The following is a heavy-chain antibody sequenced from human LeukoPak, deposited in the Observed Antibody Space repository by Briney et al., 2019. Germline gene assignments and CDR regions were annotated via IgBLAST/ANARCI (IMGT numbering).Heavy chain of an antibody. CDR3: ANFDWGP. D-gene: IGHD3-9*01. J-gene: IGHJ5*02. CDR2: IDSDGIRA. CDR1: GFTFSRYW. V-gene: IGHV3-74*01. Sequence: GGSLRLSCAASGFTFSRYWMHWVRQAPGEGLVWVSYIDSDGIRASYADSVKGRFTISRDNAKNMVYLQMNSLRAEDTAVYYCANFDWGPWGPGTLVTVSS.